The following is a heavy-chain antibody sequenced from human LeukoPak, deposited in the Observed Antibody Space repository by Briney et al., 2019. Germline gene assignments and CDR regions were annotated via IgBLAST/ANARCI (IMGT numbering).Heavy chain of an antibody. CDR3: AALYYGILTGYFTFGDY. V-gene: IGHV1-2*02. CDR2: INPNSGGT. Sequence: ASVKVSCKASGYTFTGYYMHWVRQAPGQGLEWMGWINPNSGGTNYAQKFQGRVNMTRDTSISTAYMELSRLRSDDTAVYYCAALYYGILTGYFTFGDYWGQGTLVTVSS. CDR1: GYTFTGYY. D-gene: IGHD3-9*01. J-gene: IGHJ4*02.